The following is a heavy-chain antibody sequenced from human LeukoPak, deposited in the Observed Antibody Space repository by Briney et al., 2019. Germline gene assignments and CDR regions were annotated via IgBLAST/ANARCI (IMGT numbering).Heavy chain of an antibody. J-gene: IGHJ4*02. D-gene: IGHD3-10*01. CDR2: IKSKTDGGTT. CDR3: TTEQGWFGELYY. CDR1: GFTFSNAW. Sequence: GGSLRLSCAASGFTFSNAWMSWVRQAPGKGLEWVGRIKSKTDGGTTDYAAPVKGRFTISRDDSKNTPYLQMNSLKTEDTAVYYCTTEQGWFGELYYWGQGTLVTVSS. V-gene: IGHV3-15*01.